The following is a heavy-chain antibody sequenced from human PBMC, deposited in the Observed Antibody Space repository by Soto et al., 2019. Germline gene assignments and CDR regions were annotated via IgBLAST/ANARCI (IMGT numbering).Heavy chain of an antibody. J-gene: IGHJ4*02. D-gene: IGHD3-9*01. CDR3: ARDVGLDSDDFFAY. Sequence: GGSLRLSCTASGFTFSSYGMGWVRQAPGKGLQWVSTIRGDGGQTHYTDSVKGRFSISRDNSKNTVYLQMDSLRAEDTAMYFCARDVGLDSDDFFAYWGQGTQVTVS. CDR2: IRGDGGQT. CDR1: GFTFSSYG. V-gene: IGHV3-23*01.